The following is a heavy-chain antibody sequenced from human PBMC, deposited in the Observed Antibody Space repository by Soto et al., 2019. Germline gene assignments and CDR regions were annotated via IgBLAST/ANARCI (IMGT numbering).Heavy chain of an antibody. J-gene: IGHJ5*02. D-gene: IGHD1-1*01. CDR1: GFTFNNYA. CDR3: AKDTTGSYPTFPFDP. CDR2: ISSSGDST. Sequence: EVQLLESGGGLVQPGGSLRLSCAASGFTFNNYAMNWVRQAPGKGLEWVSAISSSGDSTYYADSVKGRFTISRDNSKNTLYLQLDRLRAEDTALYYCAKDTTGSYPTFPFDPWGQGTLVTVSS. V-gene: IGHV3-23*01.